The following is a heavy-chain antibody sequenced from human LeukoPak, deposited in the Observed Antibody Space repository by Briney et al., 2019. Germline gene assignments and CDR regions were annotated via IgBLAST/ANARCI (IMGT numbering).Heavy chain of an antibody. D-gene: IGHD5-18*01. CDR3: AKEGPDTALDY. V-gene: IGHV3-30-3*01. J-gene: IGHJ4*02. Sequence: GGSLRLSCAASGFTFSSYAMHWVRQAPGKGLEWVAVISYDGSNKYYADSVKGRFTISRDNAKNSLYLQMNSLRAEDTALYYCAKEGPDTALDYWGQGTLVTVSS. CDR1: GFTFSSYA. CDR2: ISYDGSNK.